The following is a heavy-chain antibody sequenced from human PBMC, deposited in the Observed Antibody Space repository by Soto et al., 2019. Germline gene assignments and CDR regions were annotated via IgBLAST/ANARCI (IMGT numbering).Heavy chain of an antibody. V-gene: IGHV3-7*01. CDR3: ARWRGNHSEFDY. Sequence: EVQLVESGGALVQPGGSLRLSCGASGFTFSSYYMAWVRQAPGKGLEWVANIRGDGSVTEYVDSVKGRFTISRDNAKNSLYLQMNSLRAEDTPVYYCARWRGNHSEFDYWGQGTMVTVSS. CDR2: IRGDGSVT. J-gene: IGHJ4*02. D-gene: IGHD1-1*01. CDR1: GFTFSSYY.